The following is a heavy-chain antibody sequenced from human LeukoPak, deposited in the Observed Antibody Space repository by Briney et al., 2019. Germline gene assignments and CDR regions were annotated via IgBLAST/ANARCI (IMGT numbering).Heavy chain of an antibody. Sequence: GGPLRLSCAASGFTFSDYYMIWIRQAPGKGLERVSYISSSSSYTRYADSVKGLFTISRDNAKKSVYLQMNSLRAEDTAVYYCARGRYYYDSSGYYYFDYWGQGTLVAVSS. CDR1: GFTFSDYY. CDR2: ISSSSSYT. D-gene: IGHD3-22*01. V-gene: IGHV3-11*05. J-gene: IGHJ4*02. CDR3: ARGRYYYDSSGYYYFDY.